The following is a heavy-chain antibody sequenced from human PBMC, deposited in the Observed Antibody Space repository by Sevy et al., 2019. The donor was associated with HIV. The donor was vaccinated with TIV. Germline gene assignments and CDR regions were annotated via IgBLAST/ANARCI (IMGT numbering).Heavy chain of an antibody. J-gene: IGHJ4*02. CDR2: IYYSGST. CDR3: AREELKGTRKGRFDY. V-gene: IGHV4-30-4*01. Sequence: SETLSLTYTVSGGSISSGDYYWSWIRQPPGKGLEWIGYIYYSGSTYYNPSLKSRVTISVDTSKNQFSLKLSSVTAADTAVYYCAREELKGTRKGRFDYWGQGTLVTVSS. D-gene: IGHD1-26*01. CDR1: GGSISSGDYY.